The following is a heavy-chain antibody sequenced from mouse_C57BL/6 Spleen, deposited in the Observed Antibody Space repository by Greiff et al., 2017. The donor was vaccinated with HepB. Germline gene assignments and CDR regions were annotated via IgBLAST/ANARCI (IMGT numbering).Heavy chain of an antibody. V-gene: IGHV1-82*01. CDR1: GYAFSSSW. CDR3: ARSDWDVEYYYAMDY. Sequence: QVQLKQSGPELVKPGASVKISCKASGYAFSSSWMNWVKQRPGKGLEWIGRIYPGDGDTNYNGKFKGKATLTADKSSSTAYMQLSSLTSEDSAVYFCARSDWDVEYYYAMDYWGQRTSVTVSS. CDR2: IYPGDGDT. J-gene: IGHJ4*01. D-gene: IGHD4-1*01.